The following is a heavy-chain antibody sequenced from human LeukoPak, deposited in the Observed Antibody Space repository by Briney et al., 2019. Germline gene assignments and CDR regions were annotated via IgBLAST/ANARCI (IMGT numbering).Heavy chain of an antibody. CDR1: GFTFSNYW. CDR3: AIVAQNTAYDILDY. V-gene: IGHV3-7*03. Sequence: GGSLRLSCAASGFTFSNYWMTWVRQAQGKGLEWVANIKREGSEKFYVDSVKGRFPVSRDNAKNSLYLQMNSLRAEDTAVYYCAIVAQNTAYDILDYWGQGTLVTVSS. D-gene: IGHD3-9*01. J-gene: IGHJ4*02. CDR2: IKREGSEK.